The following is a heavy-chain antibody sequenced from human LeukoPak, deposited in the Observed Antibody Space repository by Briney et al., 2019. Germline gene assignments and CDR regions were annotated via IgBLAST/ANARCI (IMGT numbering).Heavy chain of an antibody. Sequence: PSETLSLTCTVSGGSISSSSYYWGWIRQPPGKGLEWIGSIYYSGSTYYNPSLKSRVTISVDTSKNQFSLKLSSMTAADTAVYYCARDLGGAYGSGSYSPFDYWGQGTLVTVSS. J-gene: IGHJ4*02. D-gene: IGHD3-10*01. CDR3: ARDLGGAYGSGSYSPFDY. V-gene: IGHV4-39*07. CDR2: IYYSGST. CDR1: GGSISSSSYY.